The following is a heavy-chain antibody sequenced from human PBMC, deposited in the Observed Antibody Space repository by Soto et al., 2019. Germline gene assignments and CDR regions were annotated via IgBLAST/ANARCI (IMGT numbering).Heavy chain of an antibody. D-gene: IGHD2-2*01. CDR3: ARDHGLSIYAVDI. J-gene: IGHJ3*02. V-gene: IGHV3-21*01. CDR1: GFTFSSYS. CDR2: ISSSSSYI. Sequence: EVQLVESGGGLVTPGGSLRLSCAASGFTFSSYSMNWVRQAPGKGLEWVSSISSSSSYIYYADSVKGRFTISRDNAKNSLYLQMNSLRAEDTAVYYCARDHGLSIYAVDILCQGTMVTVSS.